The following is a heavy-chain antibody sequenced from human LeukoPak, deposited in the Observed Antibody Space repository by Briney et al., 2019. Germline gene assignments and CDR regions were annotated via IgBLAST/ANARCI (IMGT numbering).Heavy chain of an antibody. D-gene: IGHD4-17*01. Sequence: GGSLRLSCAASGFTFSSYGMHWVRQAPGKGLEWVAVIWYDGSNKYYADSVKGRFTISRDNSKNTLYLQTNSLRAEDTAVYYCAKEGTLRSHFDYWGQGTLVTVSS. CDR1: GFTFSSYG. CDR2: IWYDGSNK. J-gene: IGHJ4*02. CDR3: AKEGTLRSHFDY. V-gene: IGHV3-30*02.